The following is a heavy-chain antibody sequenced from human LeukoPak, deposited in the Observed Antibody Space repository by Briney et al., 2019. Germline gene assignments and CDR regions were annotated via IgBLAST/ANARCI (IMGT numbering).Heavy chain of an antibody. CDR1: GSTFSSYS. J-gene: IGHJ4*02. CDR3: ARDAGGYVPLDY. Sequence: GGSLRLSCAASGSTFSSYSMNWVRQAPGKGLEWVSSISSRSSYIYYADSVKGRFTISRDNAKNSLYLQMNSLRAEDTAVYYCARDAGGYVPLDYWGQGTLVTVSS. CDR2: ISSRSSYI. V-gene: IGHV3-21*01. D-gene: IGHD5-12*01.